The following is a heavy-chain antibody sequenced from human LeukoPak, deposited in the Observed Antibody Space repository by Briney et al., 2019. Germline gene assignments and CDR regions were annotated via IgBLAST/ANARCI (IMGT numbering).Heavy chain of an antibody. D-gene: IGHD3-10*01. Sequence: PSETLSLTCSVSGGSASSYYWSWIRQPPGKGLEGIGYIYYSGSTNYNPSLKSRVTMSIDTSKNQFSLNLPSVTAADTAVYYCVRHPPRGYYGSADTFDIWGQGTMVTVSS. CDR3: VRHPPRGYYGSADTFDI. CDR1: GGSASSYY. CDR2: IYYSGST. V-gene: IGHV4-59*08. J-gene: IGHJ3*02.